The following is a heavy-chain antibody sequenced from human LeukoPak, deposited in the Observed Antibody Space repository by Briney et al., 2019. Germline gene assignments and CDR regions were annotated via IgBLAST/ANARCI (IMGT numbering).Heavy chain of an antibody. Sequence: PGGSLRLSCAASGFTFDDYAMHWVRQAPGKGLEWVPGISWNSGSTGYADSVKGRFTISRDNAKNSLYLQMNSLRAEDTALYYCAKDGYSSSFSPPSFDPWGQGTQVTVSS. CDR3: AKDGYSSSFSPPSFDP. D-gene: IGHD6-6*01. CDR1: GFTFDDYA. V-gene: IGHV3-9*01. CDR2: ISWNSGST. J-gene: IGHJ5*02.